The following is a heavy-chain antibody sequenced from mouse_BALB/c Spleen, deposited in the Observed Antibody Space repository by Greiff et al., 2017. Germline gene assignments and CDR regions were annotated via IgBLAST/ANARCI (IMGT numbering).Heavy chain of an antibody. J-gene: IGHJ3*01. V-gene: IGHV5-17*02. CDR1: GFTFSSFG. D-gene: IGHD2-4*01. CDR2: ISSGSSTI. Sequence: EVQGVESGGGLVQPGGSRKLSCAASGFTFSSFGMHWVRQAPEKGLEWVAYISSGSSTIYYADTVKGRFTISRDNPKNTLFLQMTSLRSEDTAMYYCARSYYDYGAWFAYWGQGTLVTVSA. CDR3: ARSYYDYGAWFAY.